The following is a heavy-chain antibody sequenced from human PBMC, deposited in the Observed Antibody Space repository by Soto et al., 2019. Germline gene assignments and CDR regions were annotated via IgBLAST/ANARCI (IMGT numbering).Heavy chain of an antibody. CDR3: ARVSITMIVVAAFDY. Sequence: GGSLRLSCAASGFTFSSYAMHWVRQAPGKGLEWVAVISYDGSNKYYADSVKGRFTISGDNSKNTLYLQMDSLRAEDTAVYYCARVSITMIVVAAFDYWGRGTLVTVSS. V-gene: IGHV3-30-3*01. D-gene: IGHD3-22*01. CDR2: ISYDGSNK. J-gene: IGHJ4*02. CDR1: GFTFSSYA.